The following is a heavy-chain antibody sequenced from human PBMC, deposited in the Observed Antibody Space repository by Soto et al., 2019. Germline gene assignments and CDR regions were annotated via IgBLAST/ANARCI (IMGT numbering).Heavy chain of an antibody. J-gene: IGHJ6*02. D-gene: IGHD3-10*01. V-gene: IGHV5-51*01. CDR2: IYPGDSDT. CDR1: GYSFTSYW. CDR3: ARRRPSGYSSGYGSGSYYNYSYGMDV. Sequence: GESLKISCKGSGYSFTSYWIGWVRQMPGKGLEWMGIIYPGDSDTRYSPSFQGQVTISADKSISTAYLQWSSLKASDTAMYYCARRRPSGYSSGYGSGSYYNYSYGMDVWGQGTTVTVSS.